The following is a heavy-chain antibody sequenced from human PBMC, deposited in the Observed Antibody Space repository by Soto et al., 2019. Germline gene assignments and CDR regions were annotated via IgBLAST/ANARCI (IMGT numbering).Heavy chain of an antibody. D-gene: IGHD6-19*01. Sequence: EVQLVESGGGLVQPGGSLRLSCAASGFTFTSYAMHWVRQAPGKGLEYVSAISSNGGSTYYANSVKGRFTISRDNSKTTLYLQMGSLRAEAMAVYYCARQWLDSYYCDYWGQGTLVTVSS. V-gene: IGHV3-64*01. J-gene: IGHJ4*02. CDR3: ARQWLDSYYCDY. CDR2: ISSNGGST. CDR1: GFTFTSYA.